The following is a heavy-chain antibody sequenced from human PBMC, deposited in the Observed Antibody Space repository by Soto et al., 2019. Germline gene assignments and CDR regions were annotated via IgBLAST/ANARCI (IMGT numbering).Heavy chain of an antibody. V-gene: IGHV1-18*01. D-gene: IGHD2-2*01. CDR2: ISAYNGNT. Sequence: QVQLVQSGAEVKKPGASVKVSCKASGYTFTSYGISWVRQAPGQGLEWMGWISAYNGNTNYAQKLQGRVTMTTDTSTSTAYMELRSLRSDDTAVYYCARRLRGCSSTSCYSDFDIWGQGTMVTVSS. CDR1: GYTFTSYG. J-gene: IGHJ3*02. CDR3: ARRLRGCSSTSCYSDFDI.